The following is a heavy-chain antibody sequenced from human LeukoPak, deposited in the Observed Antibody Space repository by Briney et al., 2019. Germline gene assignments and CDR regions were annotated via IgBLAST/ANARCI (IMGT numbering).Heavy chain of an antibody. Sequence: SETLSLTCAVYGGSFSGYYWSWIRQPPGRGLEWIGEINHSGSTNYNPSPKSRVTISVDTSKNQFSLKLSSVTAADTAVYYCAVTFIAAAGDDAFDIWGQGTMVTVSS. CDR1: GGSFSGYY. V-gene: IGHV4-34*01. D-gene: IGHD6-13*01. J-gene: IGHJ3*02. CDR2: INHSGST. CDR3: AVTFIAAAGDDAFDI.